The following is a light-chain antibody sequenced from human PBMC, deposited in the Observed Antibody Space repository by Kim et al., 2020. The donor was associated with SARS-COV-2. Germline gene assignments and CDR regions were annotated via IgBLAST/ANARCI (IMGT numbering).Light chain of an antibody. CDR2: SAS. Sequence: EIVMTQSPATLSVSPGERATLSCRASQSVSSNLAWYQQKPGQAPRLLIYSASTSATGIPARFSGSESGTEFTLTISSLQSEDFAVYYCQQYNNWPRTFGQGTKVDIK. CDR1: QSVSSN. CDR3: QQYNNWPRT. V-gene: IGKV3-15*01. J-gene: IGKJ1*01.